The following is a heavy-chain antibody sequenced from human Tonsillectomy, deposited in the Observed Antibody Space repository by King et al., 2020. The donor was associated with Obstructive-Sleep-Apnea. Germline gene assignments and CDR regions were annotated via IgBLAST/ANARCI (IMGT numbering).Heavy chain of an antibody. Sequence: VQLVDSGGGLVQPGGSLILSCAASGFTFSSYWMHWVRQAPGQGLVWVSRINSDGSSTSYADPVKGRFTISRDNANNTLYLQMNSLRAEDTAVYYCARVGVYGSGSPLDCWGQGTLVTVSS. V-gene: IGHV3-74*01. CDR1: GFTFSSYW. D-gene: IGHD3-10*01. CDR2: INSDGSST. CDR3: ARVGVYGSGSPLDC. J-gene: IGHJ4*02.